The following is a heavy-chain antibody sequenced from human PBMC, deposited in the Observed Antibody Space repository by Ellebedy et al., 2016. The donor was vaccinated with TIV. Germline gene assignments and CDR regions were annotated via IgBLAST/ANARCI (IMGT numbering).Heavy chain of an antibody. CDR2: IRSKAYGGTT. CDR3: TRAPRSSYYYYYGMDV. CDR1: GFTFGDYA. V-gene: IGHV3-49*03. J-gene: IGHJ6*02. D-gene: IGHD6-13*01. Sequence: GESLKISCTASGFTFGDYAMSWFRQAPGKGLEWVGFIRSKAYGGTTEYAASVKGRFTISRDDSKSIAYLQMNSLKTEDTAVYYCTRAPRSSYYYYYGMDVWGQGTTVTVSS.